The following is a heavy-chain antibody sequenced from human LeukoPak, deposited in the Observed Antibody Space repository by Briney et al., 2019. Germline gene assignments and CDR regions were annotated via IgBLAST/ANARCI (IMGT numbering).Heavy chain of an antibody. CDR2: IYTSGST. D-gene: IGHD4-17*01. CDR3: ARGDGDYFDY. J-gene: IGHJ4*02. V-gene: IGHV4-4*07. Sequence: PSETLPLTCTVSGGSISSYYWSWIRQPAGKGLGWIGRIYTSGSTNYNPSLKSRVTMSVDTSKNQFSLKLSSVTAADTAVYYCARGDGDYFDYWGQGTLVTVSS. CDR1: GGSISSYY.